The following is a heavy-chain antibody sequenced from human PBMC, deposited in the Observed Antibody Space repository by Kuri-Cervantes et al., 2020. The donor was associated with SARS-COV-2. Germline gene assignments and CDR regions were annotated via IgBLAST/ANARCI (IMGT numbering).Heavy chain of an antibody. V-gene: IGHV5-51*01. CDR1: GYSFTSYW. CDR2: IYPGDSKT. CDR3: AREEGANSFDS. J-gene: IGHJ4*02. Sequence: GESLKISCKGSGYSFTSYWIGWVRQVPGKGLEWMGIIYPGDSKTKYNPSFQGQVTISADKSITTAFLQWTGLKASDTAIYYCAREEGANSFDSWGQGTLVTVSS. D-gene: IGHD1-26*01.